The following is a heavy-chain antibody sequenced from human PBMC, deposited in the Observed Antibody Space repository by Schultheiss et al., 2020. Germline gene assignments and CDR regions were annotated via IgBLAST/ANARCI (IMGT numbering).Heavy chain of an antibody. D-gene: IGHD2-2*01. Sequence: SETLSLTCTVSGGSISSYYWSWIRQPPGKGLEWIGYIYYSGSTNYNPSLRSRVTMSMDTSKNQFSLRLTSVTAADTAVYFCAGHRTSYRSTSEFDPWGQGTLVTVSS. CDR2: IYYSGST. J-gene: IGHJ5*02. CDR3: AGHRTSYRSTSEFDP. V-gene: IGHV4-59*08. CDR1: GGSISSYY.